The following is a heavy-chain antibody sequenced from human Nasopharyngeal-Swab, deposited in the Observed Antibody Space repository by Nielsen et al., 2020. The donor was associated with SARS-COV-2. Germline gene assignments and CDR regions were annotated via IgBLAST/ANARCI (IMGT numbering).Heavy chain of an antibody. D-gene: IGHD3-22*01. J-gene: IGHJ3*02. Sequence: SETLSLTCTVSGGSISSGGYYWSWLRRHPGKGLEWIGYIYYSGSTYYNPSLKSRVTISVDTSKNQFSLKLSSVTAADTAVYYCARARITMIVVVDAFDIWGQGTMVTVSS. V-gene: IGHV4-31*03. CDR2: IYYSGST. CDR1: GGSISSGGYY. CDR3: ARARITMIVVVDAFDI.